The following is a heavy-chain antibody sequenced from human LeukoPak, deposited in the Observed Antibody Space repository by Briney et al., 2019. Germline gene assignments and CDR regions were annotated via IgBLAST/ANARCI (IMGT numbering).Heavy chain of an antibody. D-gene: IGHD6-19*01. J-gene: IGHJ5*02. CDR2: IYTSGST. V-gene: IGHV4-61*02. Sequence: SQTLSLTCTVSGNSISSGDYYWSWIRQPAGKGLEWIGRIYTSGSTTYNPSLKSRVTISGDTSENQFSLKLSSVTAADTAVYYCARGPRAGIAVADLTFDPWGQGTLVTVSS. CDR3: ARGPRAGIAVADLTFDP. CDR1: GNSISSGDYY.